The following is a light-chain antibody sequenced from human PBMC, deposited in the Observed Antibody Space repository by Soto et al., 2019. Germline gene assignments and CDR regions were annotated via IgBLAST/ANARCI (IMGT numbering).Light chain of an antibody. CDR3: QQYDDLPLT. V-gene: IGKV1-33*01. Sequence: DIQMTQSPSSLSASVGDRVILTCQASQDIARFLNWYQQKPGKAPKLLIYDASNLETGVQSRFSGSGSGTHFTFTISSLQPEDFATYFCQQYDDLPLTFGGGTKVEIK. CDR1: QDIARF. CDR2: DAS. J-gene: IGKJ4*01.